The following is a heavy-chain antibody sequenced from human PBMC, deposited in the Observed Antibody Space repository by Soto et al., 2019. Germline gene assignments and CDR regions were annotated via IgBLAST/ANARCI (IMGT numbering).Heavy chain of an antibody. J-gene: IGHJ6*02. CDR3: AREASKYSGMDV. D-gene: IGHD2-21*01. Sequence: ASVKVSCKASGYTFTNYYMHWVRQAPGQGLEWMGVINPSGGSTTYAQKFQGRVTMTRDTSTSTVYMELSSLISEDTTEYYCAREASKYSGMDVWGQGTTATVCS. V-gene: IGHV1-46*01. CDR1: GYTFTNYY. CDR2: INPSGGST.